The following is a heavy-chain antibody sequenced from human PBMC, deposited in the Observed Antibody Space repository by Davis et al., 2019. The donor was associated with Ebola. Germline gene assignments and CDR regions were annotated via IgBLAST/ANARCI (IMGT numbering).Heavy chain of an antibody. V-gene: IGHV4-59*08. D-gene: IGHD2-2*02. J-gene: IGHJ5*02. CDR2: IYYSGST. CDR1: GGSIRSYY. Sequence: SETLSLTCTVSGGSIRSYYWSWIRQPPGKGLEWIGYIYYSGSTNYNPSLKSRVTISVDTSKNQFSLKLSSVTAADTAVYYCARHDCSSTSCYSNWFDPWGQGTLVTVSS. CDR3: ARHDCSSTSCYSNWFDP.